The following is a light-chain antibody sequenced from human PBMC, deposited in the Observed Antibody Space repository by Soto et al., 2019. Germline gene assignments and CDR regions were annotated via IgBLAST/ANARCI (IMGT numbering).Light chain of an antibody. CDR3: SSYAGSSSWV. CDR1: SSDVGAYKY. Sequence: QSALTQPPSASGSPGQSVTISCTGTSSDVGAYKYVSWYQQHPDKAPKLMIYEVSKRPSGVPDRFSGSKSGNTASLTVSGLQAEDEADYYCSSYAGSSSWVFGGGTKLTVL. J-gene: IGLJ3*02. CDR2: EVS. V-gene: IGLV2-8*01.